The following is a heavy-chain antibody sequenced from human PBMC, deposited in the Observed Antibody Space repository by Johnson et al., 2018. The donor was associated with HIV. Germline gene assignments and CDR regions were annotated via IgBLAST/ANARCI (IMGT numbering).Heavy chain of an antibody. CDR2: ISYDGSNN. V-gene: IGHV3-30*18. Sequence: QVQLVESGGGVVQPGRSLRLSCAASAFTFSSYAMHWVRQAPGKGLAWVAVISYDGSNNYYADSVKGRFTISRDNSKNTLYLQMNSLRVEDTAVYYCAKGRNTYGADVFDIWGQGTMVTVSS. CDR1: AFTFSSYA. CDR3: AKGRNTYGADVFDI. D-gene: IGHD4/OR15-4a*01. J-gene: IGHJ3*02.